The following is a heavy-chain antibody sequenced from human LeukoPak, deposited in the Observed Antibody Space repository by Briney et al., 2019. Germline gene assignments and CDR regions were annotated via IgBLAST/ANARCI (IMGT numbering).Heavy chain of an antibody. Sequence: KAGGSLRLSCAASGFTFSSYSMNWVRQAPGKGPGWVSSISSSSSYIYYADSVKGRFTISRDNAKNSLYLQMNSLRAEDTAVYYCARGGEGLPHGKVVVAESNWFDPWGQGTLVTVSS. J-gene: IGHJ5*02. V-gene: IGHV3-21*01. CDR2: ISSSSSYI. D-gene: IGHD2-15*01. CDR1: GFTFSSYS. CDR3: ARGGEGLPHGKVVVAESNWFDP.